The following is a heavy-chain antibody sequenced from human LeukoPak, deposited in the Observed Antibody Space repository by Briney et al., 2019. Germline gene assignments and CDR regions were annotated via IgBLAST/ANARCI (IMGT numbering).Heavy chain of an antibody. CDR2: TNTDASTT. D-gene: IGHD3-10*01. CDR1: GFTFSDYW. V-gene: IGHV3-74*01. J-gene: IGHJ4*02. CDR3: ARGMTYYYGSRKFDY. Sequence: PGGSLRLSCTASGFTFSDYWMHWVRQAPGKGLVWVSRTNTDASTTTYADSVKGRFTISRDNTKNTVYLQMDSLRAEDTAVYYCARGMTYYYGSRKFDYWGQGSLVTVSS.